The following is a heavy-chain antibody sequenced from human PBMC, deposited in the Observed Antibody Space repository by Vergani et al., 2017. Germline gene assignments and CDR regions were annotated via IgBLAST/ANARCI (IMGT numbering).Heavy chain of an antibody. V-gene: IGHV4-39*07. CDR1: GGSISSSSYY. D-gene: IGHD6-19*01. CDR2: IYYSGST. J-gene: IGHJ4*02. Sequence: QLQLQESGPGLVKPSETLSLTCTVSGGSISSSSYYWGWLRQPPGKGLEWIGSIYYSGSTYYNPSLKSRVTISVDTSKNQFSLKLSSVTAADTAVYYCARVVSGLWQWLPPYFDYWGQGTLVTVSS. CDR3: ARVVSGLWQWLPPYFDY.